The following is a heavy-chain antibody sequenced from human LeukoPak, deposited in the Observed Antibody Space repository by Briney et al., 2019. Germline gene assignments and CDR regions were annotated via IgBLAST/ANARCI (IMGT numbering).Heavy chain of an antibody. CDR1: GYTFTDYY. Sequence: ASVKVSCKASGYTFTDYYMHWVRQAPGQGLECMGWINPNSGGTNYAQKFQGRVTMTRDTSISTAYMELSRLRSDATAVYYCARPGTAGGGFDIWGQGTMVTISS. CDR2: INPNSGGT. CDR3: ARPGTAGGGFDI. D-gene: IGHD1-26*01. J-gene: IGHJ3*02. V-gene: IGHV1-2*02.